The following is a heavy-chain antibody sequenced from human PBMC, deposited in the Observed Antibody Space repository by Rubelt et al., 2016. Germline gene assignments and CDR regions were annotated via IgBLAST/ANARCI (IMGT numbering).Heavy chain of an antibody. CDR2: IYYSGST. V-gene: IGHV4-31*03. CDR1: GGSISSGGYY. CDR3: ARVLRSASSGPFLDY. D-gene: IGHD3-22*01. Sequence: QVQLQESGPGLVKPSQTLSLTCTVSGGSISSGGYYWSWIRQHPGKGLEWIGYIYYSGSTYYIPSLKSRFTRAVDTSKNQFSLKLSSVTAADTAVYYCARVLRSASSGPFLDYWGQGTLVTVSS. J-gene: IGHJ4*02.